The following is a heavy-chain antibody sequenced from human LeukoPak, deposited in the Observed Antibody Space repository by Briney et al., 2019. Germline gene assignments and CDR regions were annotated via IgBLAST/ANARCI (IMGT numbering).Heavy chain of an antibody. CDR3: ARGGAITVVRGIIYGLDV. Sequence: GGSLRLSCAASGFTVSYNYIYWVRQAPGKVLEWVSVIYSGGNTYYADSVKGRFTISRHNSRNTVYLQMNSLRAEDTAIYYCARGGAITVVRGIIYGLDVWGQGTTVTVSS. D-gene: IGHD3-10*01. J-gene: IGHJ6*02. V-gene: IGHV3-53*04. CDR1: GFTVSYNY. CDR2: IYSGGNT.